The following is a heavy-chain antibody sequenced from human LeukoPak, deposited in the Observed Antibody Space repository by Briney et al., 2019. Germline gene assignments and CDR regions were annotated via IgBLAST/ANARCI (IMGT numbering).Heavy chain of an antibody. CDR1: GGSISSYY. J-gene: IGHJ4*02. CDR2: IYYSGST. D-gene: IGHD6-13*01. V-gene: IGHV4-59*01. Sequence: SETLSLTCTVSGGSISSYYWSWIRQPPGKGLEWIGYIYYSGSTNYNPSLKSRVTISVDTSKNQFSLKLSSVTAADTAVYYCARGGGQQLTHKHSFDYWGQGTLVTVSP. CDR3: ARGGGQQLTHKHSFDY.